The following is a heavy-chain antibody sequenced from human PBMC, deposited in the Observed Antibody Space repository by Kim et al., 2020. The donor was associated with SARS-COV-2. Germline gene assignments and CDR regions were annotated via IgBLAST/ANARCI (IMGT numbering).Heavy chain of an antibody. Sequence: PSLKSRVTISAGTSKNQFSLKLSSVTAADTAVYYCARGEGADSYYYGMDVWGQGTTVTVSS. J-gene: IGHJ6*02. D-gene: IGHD1-26*01. CDR3: ARGEGADSYYYGMDV. V-gene: IGHV4-34*01.